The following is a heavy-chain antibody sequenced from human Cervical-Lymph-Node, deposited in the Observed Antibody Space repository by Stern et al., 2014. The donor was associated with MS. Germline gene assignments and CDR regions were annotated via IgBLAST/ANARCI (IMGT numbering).Heavy chain of an antibody. Sequence: EVKLVESGGGLVQPGGSLRLSCAASGLTFSSYSMNWVRQAPGKGLEGISYISRRRRTIYYADSVKGRFTISRDNAKNSLYLQMNSLRDEDTAVYYCARANYDFWSGNSSFQRYYYGMDVWGQGTTVTVSS. CDR2: ISRRRRTI. D-gene: IGHD3-3*01. CDR1: GLTFSSYS. V-gene: IGHV3-48*02. CDR3: ARANYDFWSGNSSFQRYYYGMDV. J-gene: IGHJ6*02.